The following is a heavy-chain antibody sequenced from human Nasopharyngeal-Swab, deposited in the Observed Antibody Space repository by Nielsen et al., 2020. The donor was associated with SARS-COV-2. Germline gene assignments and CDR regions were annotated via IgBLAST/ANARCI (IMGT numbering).Heavy chain of an antibody. Sequence: GGSLRLSCAASGFTFSSYAMSWVRQVPGEGLEWVSTITGSGAYTYYEDSVKGWFTISRDNSKSTLYLQLNSLKAEDTAIYYCAKDNVTGTTGWIGPWGQGTLVTVSS. CDR1: GFTFSSYA. D-gene: IGHD1-20*01. J-gene: IGHJ5*02. CDR3: AKDNVTGTTGWIGP. V-gene: IGHV3-23*01. CDR2: ITGSGAYT.